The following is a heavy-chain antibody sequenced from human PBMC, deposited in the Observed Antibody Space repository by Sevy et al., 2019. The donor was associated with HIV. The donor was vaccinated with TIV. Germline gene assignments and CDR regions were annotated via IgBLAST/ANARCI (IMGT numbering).Heavy chain of an antibody. CDR2: IKQDGSET. CDR1: GFTFISYW. D-gene: IGHD3-3*01. V-gene: IGHV3-7*01. Sequence: GGSLRLSCAASGFTFISYWMSWVRQAPGKGLEWVASIKQDGSETYYVESVKGRFTISRDNVRNSLFLQMSSLRAEDTAVYYCARLEYDYWSGYRPAFDSWGQGALVTVSS. CDR3: ARLEYDYWSGYRPAFDS. J-gene: IGHJ4*02.